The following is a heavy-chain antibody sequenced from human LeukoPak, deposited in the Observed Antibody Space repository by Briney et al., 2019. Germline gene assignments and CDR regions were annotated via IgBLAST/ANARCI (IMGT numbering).Heavy chain of an antibody. CDR1: GFTFSSYS. Sequence: GGSLRLSCAASGFTFSSYSMNWVRQAPGKGLEWVSYISSSSSTIYYADSVKGRFTISRDNAKNSLYLQMNSLRGEDTAVYYCATDYYGDYSFQHWGQGTLVIVSS. CDR2: ISSSSSTI. J-gene: IGHJ1*01. CDR3: ATDYYGDYSFQH. D-gene: IGHD4-17*01. V-gene: IGHV3-48*01.